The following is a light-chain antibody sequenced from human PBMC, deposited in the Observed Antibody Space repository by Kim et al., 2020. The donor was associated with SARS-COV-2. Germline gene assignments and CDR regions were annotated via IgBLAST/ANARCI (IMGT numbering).Light chain of an antibody. Sequence: AIRMTQSPSSISASTGDRVTVTCRASQGISSYLAWYQQKPGKAPKLLIYAASTLQSGVPSRFSGSGPGTDFTLTISCLQSEDFATYYCQQYYSYPTFGQGTRLEIK. V-gene: IGKV1-8*01. CDR3: QQYYSYPT. CDR2: AAS. J-gene: IGKJ5*01. CDR1: QGISSY.